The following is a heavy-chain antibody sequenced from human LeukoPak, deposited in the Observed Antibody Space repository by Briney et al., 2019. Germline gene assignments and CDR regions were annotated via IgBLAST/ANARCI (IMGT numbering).Heavy chain of an antibody. CDR3: ARSGVVPAAIGDY. V-gene: IGHV1-2*02. J-gene: IGHJ4*02. Sequence: ASVKVSCKASGYTFTGYYMHWVRQAPGQGLEWMGWINPNSGGTNYAQKFQGRVTMTRDTSISTAYMELSRLRSDDTAVYYCARSGVVPAAIGDYWDQGTLVTVSS. D-gene: IGHD2-2*01. CDR1: GYTFTGYY. CDR2: INPNSGGT.